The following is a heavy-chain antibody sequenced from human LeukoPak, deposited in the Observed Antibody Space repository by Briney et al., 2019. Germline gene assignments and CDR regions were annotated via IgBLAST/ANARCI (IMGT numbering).Heavy chain of an antibody. CDR2: IYTSGST. D-gene: IGHD6-19*01. V-gene: IGHV4-4*07. J-gene: IGHJ6*02. CDR3: LRHTSNGWDYYIGLDV. CDR1: GGSISSYY. Sequence: PSETLSLTCTASGGSISSYYWSWIRQPAGKGLEWIGRIYTSGSTNSNTSLKSRVTMSGATSTNHFSMTLSSVTAADTAVYYCLRHTSNGWDYYIGLDVWGRGTTVTVSS.